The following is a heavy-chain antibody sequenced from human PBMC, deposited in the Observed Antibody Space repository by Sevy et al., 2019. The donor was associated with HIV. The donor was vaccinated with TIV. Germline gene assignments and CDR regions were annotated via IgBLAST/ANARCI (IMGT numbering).Heavy chain of an antibody. CDR3: ARDRRTYYYDNSGYADY. D-gene: IGHD3-22*01. CDR1: GFGFSSYW. V-gene: IGHV3-7*01. J-gene: IGHJ4*02. CDR2: IKQDGSEK. Sequence: GGSLRLSCAASGFGFSSYWMSWVRQAPGKGLEWVANIKQDGSEKNYVDSVKGRFTISRDNAKNSRYLEMNGLRAEDAAVYFCARDRRTYYYDNSGYADYWGQGTLVTVSS.